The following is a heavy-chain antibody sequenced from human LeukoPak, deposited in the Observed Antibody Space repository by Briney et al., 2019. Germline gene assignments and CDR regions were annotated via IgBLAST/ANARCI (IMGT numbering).Heavy chain of an antibody. D-gene: IGHD3-3*01. Sequence: PSETLSLTCTVSGGSISSGDYYWSWIRQPPGKGLEWIGYIYYSGSTYYNPSLKSRVTISVDTSKNQFSLKLSSVTAADTAVYYCARDVWDDSWSGYWDYFDYWGQGTLVTVSS. CDR2: IYYSGST. J-gene: IGHJ4*02. CDR3: ARDVWDDSWSGYWDYFDY. CDR1: GGSISSGDYY. V-gene: IGHV4-30-4*08.